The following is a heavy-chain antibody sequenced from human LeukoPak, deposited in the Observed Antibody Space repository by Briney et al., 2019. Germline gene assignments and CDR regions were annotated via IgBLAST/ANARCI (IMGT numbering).Heavy chain of an antibody. CDR1: GFTFSSYA. CDR2: ISYDGSNK. V-gene: IGHV3-30-3*01. Sequence: GGSLRLSCAASGFTFSSYAMHWVRQAPGKGLEWVAVISYDGSNKYYADSVKGRFTISRDNAKNSLYLQMNSLRAEDTAVYYCARPPGDYWGQGTLVTVSS. CDR3: ARPPGDY. J-gene: IGHJ4*02.